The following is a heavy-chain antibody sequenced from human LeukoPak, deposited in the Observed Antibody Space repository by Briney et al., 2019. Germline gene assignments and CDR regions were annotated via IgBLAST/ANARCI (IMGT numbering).Heavy chain of an antibody. CDR2: INHSGST. J-gene: IGHJ4*02. CDR3: ASAFYDYIWGSYRFSPITYFDY. CDR1: GGSFSGYY. D-gene: IGHD3-16*02. Sequence: SETLSLTCAVYGGSFSGYYCSWIRQPPGKGLEWIGEINHSGSTNYNPSLKSRVTISVDTSKNQFSLKLSSVTAADTAVYYCASAFYDYIWGSYRFSPITYFDYWGQGTLVTVSS. V-gene: IGHV4-34*01.